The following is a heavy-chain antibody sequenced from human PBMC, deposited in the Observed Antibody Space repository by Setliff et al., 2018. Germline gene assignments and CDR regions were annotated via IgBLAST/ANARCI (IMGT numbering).Heavy chain of an antibody. V-gene: IGHV1-18*01. D-gene: IGHD6-19*01. CDR3: ARDRRDRYSSGWYPSH. CDR2: ISVYNGNT. Sequence: ASVKVSCKASGYTFRNYAFAWVRQAPGQGLEWVGWISVYNGNTNYAQKLQGRVTMATDTSTSTAYMELRSLRSEDTAVYYCARDRRDRYSSGWYPSHWGQGTLVTVSS. CDR1: GYTFRNYA. J-gene: IGHJ4*02.